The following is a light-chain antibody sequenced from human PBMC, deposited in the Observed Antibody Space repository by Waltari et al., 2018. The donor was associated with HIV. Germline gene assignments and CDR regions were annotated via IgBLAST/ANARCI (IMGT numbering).Light chain of an antibody. J-gene: IGKJ2*01. Sequence: DIQVTQSPSTLSASVGDRIIITCRTTQSIYNWLAWYQQKPGKAPKLLIYKASRLESGVPSRFSGGGSGTEFTLTISSLQPEDFATYYCQQYKSDYMYAFGLGTKLEIK. CDR3: QQYKSDYMYA. CDR1: QSIYNW. V-gene: IGKV1-5*03. CDR2: KAS.